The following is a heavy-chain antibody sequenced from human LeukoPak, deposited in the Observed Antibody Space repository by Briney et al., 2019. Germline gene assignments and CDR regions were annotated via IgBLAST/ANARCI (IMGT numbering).Heavy chain of an antibody. CDR3: ARDSSITIFGVVIPGWFDP. CDR1: GGSISSYY. V-gene: IGHV4-59*01. D-gene: IGHD3-3*01. Sequence: SETLSLTCTVPGGSISSYYWSWIRQPPGKGLEWIGYIYYSGSTNYNPSLKSRVTISVDTSKNQFSLKLSSVTAADTAVYYCARDSSITIFGVVIPGWFDPWGQGTLVTVSS. CDR2: IYYSGST. J-gene: IGHJ5*02.